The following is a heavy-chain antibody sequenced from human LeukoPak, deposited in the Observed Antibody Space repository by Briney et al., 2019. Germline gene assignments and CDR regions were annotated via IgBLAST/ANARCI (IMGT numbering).Heavy chain of an antibody. J-gene: IGHJ4*02. CDR3: AKSAYYDSSGFYREYYFDY. CDR1: RFTFSNYA. CDR2: ISGSGGST. Sequence: GGSLRLSCAASRFTFSNYAMSWVRQAPGKGLEWVSTISGSGGSTYYADSVKGRFTISRDNSKNTLHLQMDSLRAEDTAVYYCAKSAYYDSSGFYREYYFDYWGQGTLVTVSS. D-gene: IGHD3-22*01. V-gene: IGHV3-23*01.